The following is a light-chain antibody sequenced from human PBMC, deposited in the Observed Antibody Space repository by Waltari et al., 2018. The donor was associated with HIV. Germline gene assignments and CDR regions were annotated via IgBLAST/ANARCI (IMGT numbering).Light chain of an antibody. J-gene: IGLJ2*01. CDR1: SSDIGLYNF. CDR3: FAYAGNNFLL. V-gene: IGLV2-8*01. CDR2: DVG. Sequence: QSALTQPPSASGSPGQSVTISFAGTSSDIGLYNFLPLYQHHPGKAPKPMISDVGRRPSGVPDRFSGSKSGNTASLTVSGLQADDEATYYCFAYAGNNFLLFGGGTKLTVL.